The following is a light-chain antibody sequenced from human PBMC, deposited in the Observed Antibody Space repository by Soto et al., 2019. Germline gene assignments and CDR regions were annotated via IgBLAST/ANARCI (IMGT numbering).Light chain of an antibody. CDR3: CSYADASICPVV. V-gene: IGLV2-23*01. CDR1: SSDVGRYNL. CDR2: EGT. J-gene: IGLJ2*01. Sequence: QSALTQPASVSGSPGQSITISCTGTSSDVGRYNLVSWYQQHPGKAPKVMIYEGTRRPSGVSNRFSGSNSGNAASLTISGFQAEDEDDSYYCSYADASICPVVFGGGTKLTVL.